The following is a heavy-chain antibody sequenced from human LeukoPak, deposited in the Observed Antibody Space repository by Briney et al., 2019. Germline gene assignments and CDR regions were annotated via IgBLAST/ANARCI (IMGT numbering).Heavy chain of an antibody. J-gene: IGHJ4*02. Sequence: PGGSLRLSCAASGFTFSSYWMSWVRQAPGKGLEWVANIKQDGSEKYYVDSVKGRFTISRDNAKNSLYLQMNSLRAEDTAVYYCARDLDYVWGSYAYYFDYWGQGTLVTVSS. CDR3: ARDLDYVWGSYAYYFDY. CDR2: IKQDGSEK. D-gene: IGHD3-16*01. CDR1: GFTFSSYW. V-gene: IGHV3-7*01.